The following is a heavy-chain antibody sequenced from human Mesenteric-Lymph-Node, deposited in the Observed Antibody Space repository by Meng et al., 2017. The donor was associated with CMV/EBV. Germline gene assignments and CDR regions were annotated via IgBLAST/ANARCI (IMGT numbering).Heavy chain of an antibody. CDR2: ISAYNGNT. D-gene: IGHD6-6*01. J-gene: IGHJ5*02. CDR3: ARDFSKYSSSSRNWFDP. CDR1: YTFTSYG. Sequence: YTFTSYGISWVRQAPGQGLEWMGWISAYNGNTNYAQKLQGRVTMTTDTSTSTAYTELRSLRSDDTAVYYCARDFSKYSSSSRNWFDPWGQGTLVTVSS. V-gene: IGHV1-18*01.